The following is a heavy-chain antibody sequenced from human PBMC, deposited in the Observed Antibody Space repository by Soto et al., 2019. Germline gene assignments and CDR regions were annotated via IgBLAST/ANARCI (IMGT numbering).Heavy chain of an antibody. V-gene: IGHV3-7*03. Sequence: EVQLVESGGGLVQPGGSLRLSCAASEFTLRDYWMTWVRQAPGRGLEWVANINHDGIEKYHADFVKGRFTLSRDKARNSMFLQLSNLRADDTAIYYCVGGAHADYWGRGTLVTVYS. CDR3: VGGAHADY. CDR1: EFTLRDYW. CDR2: INHDGIEK. J-gene: IGHJ4*02. D-gene: IGHD2-2*01.